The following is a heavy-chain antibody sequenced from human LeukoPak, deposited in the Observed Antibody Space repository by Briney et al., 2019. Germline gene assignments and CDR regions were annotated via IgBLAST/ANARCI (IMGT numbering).Heavy chain of an antibody. D-gene: IGHD6-19*01. Sequence: ASVKVSCKASGYTFTSYDINWVRQATGQGLEWTGWMNPNSGNTGYAQKFQGRVTMTRNTSVTTAYMELSSLTSEDTAVYYCARPLSSGWSTGHYGMDVWGQGTTVTVSS. CDR3: ARPLSSGWSTGHYGMDV. CDR1: GYTFTSYD. CDR2: MNPNSGNT. J-gene: IGHJ6*02. V-gene: IGHV1-8*01.